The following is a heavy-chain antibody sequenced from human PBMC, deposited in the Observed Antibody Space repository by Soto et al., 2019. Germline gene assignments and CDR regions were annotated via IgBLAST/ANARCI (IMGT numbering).Heavy chain of an antibody. CDR3: ARTTAFDY. D-gene: IGHD4-17*01. J-gene: IGHJ4*02. CDR1: GYTFSSYA. V-gene: IGHV3-23*01. CDR2: ISVSGGST. Sequence: EVQLLESGGGVVQPGESLRLSCAASGYTFSSYAISWVRQAPGKGLEWVSSISVSGGSTYYADAVKGRFTFSRDNSKNTLYLQMNSLRAEDTALYYCARTTAFDYWGQGTLVTVSS.